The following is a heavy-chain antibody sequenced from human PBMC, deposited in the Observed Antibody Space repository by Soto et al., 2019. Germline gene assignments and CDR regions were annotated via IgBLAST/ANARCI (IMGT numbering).Heavy chain of an antibody. CDR3: ARDPWAADY. CDR2: IYSGGST. Sequence: EVQLVESGGGLVQPGGYLRLSCAASGFTVSTKYMSWVRQAPGKGLEWVSVIYSGGSTFYADSVRGRLTISRDNSKNTVNLQMNSLRAEDTAVYYCARDPWAADYWGQGTLVTVSS. J-gene: IGHJ4*02. D-gene: IGHD3-16*01. CDR1: GFTVSTKY. V-gene: IGHV3-66*01.